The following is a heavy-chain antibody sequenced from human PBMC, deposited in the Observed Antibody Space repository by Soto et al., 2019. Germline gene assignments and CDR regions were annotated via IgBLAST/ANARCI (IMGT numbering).Heavy chain of an antibody. CDR3: AEASSRVYNSAAY. V-gene: IGHV3-23*01. CDR2: ISGSGYNT. J-gene: IGHJ4*02. D-gene: IGHD5-18*01. Sequence: GGSLRRSCAASGFAFSSSAMHLVRQAPAKGLEWVSGISGSGYNTSDADSVRGRFTISRDNSKNTLYLQVNSLRVVDTAVYYCAEASSRVYNSAAYWRQGILVTVSS. CDR1: GFAFSSSA.